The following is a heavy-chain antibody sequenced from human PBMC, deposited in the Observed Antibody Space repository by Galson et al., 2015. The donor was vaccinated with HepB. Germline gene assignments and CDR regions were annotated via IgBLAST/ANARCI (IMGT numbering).Heavy chain of an antibody. Sequence: SVKVSCKASGYTFSDYYIHWVRQAPGQGLEWMGIINPSDGSTNYARKFQGRVTMTRDTSTNTVYMDLSSLGFEDTAVYYCARGVGGFWSGGRCYSVRYFHHWGQGALVSVSS. D-gene: IGHD2-15*01. CDR2: INPSDGST. V-gene: IGHV1-46*01. J-gene: IGHJ4*02. CDR1: GYTFSDYY. CDR3: ARGVGGFWSGGRCYSVRYFHH.